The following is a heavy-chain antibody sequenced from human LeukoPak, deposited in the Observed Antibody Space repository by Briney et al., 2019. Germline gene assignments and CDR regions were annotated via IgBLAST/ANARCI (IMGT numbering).Heavy chain of an antibody. CDR2: IYYSGST. CDR3: ARLTSGHFDY. CDR1: GGSFSSYY. Sequence: SETLSLTCAVYGGSFSSYYWGWIRQPPGKGLEWIATIYYSGSTYYNPSLKSRVTISADTSKNQFSLKLSSVTAADTAVYYCARLTSGHFDYWGQGTLVTVSS. V-gene: IGHV4-39*01. D-gene: IGHD3-10*01. J-gene: IGHJ4*02.